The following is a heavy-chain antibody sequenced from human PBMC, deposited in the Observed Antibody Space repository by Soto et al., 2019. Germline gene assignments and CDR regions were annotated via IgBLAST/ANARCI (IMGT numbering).Heavy chain of an antibody. Sequence: QVQLVQSGDAVRKPGSSVKVSCKASGYIFVNYGIAWVRQAPGQGLEWMGWISPYSGNTHYASKVQGRLTMTTDTSTRTAYRALGSLTSDDTAVDYCAMVDKSVTPSPQDVWGQGTTVTVPS. CDR2: ISPYSGNT. D-gene: IGHD5-12*01. CDR1: GYIFVNYG. V-gene: IGHV1-18*01. J-gene: IGHJ6*02. CDR3: AMVDKSVTPSPQDV.